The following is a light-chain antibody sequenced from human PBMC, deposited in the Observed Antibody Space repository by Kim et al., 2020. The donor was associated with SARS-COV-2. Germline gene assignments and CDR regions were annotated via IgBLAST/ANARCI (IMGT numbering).Light chain of an antibody. J-gene: IGKJ1*01. V-gene: IGKV3-11*01. Sequence: DIVLTQSPGTLSLSPEERAALSCRASQSISGYLAWYQQKPGQAPRLLIYDASNRATGIPARFSGRGSGTDFTLTISNLEAEDSAVYYCQHRNNWPPSWTFGQGTKVDIK. CDR1: QSISGY. CDR3: QHRNNWPPSWT. CDR2: DAS.